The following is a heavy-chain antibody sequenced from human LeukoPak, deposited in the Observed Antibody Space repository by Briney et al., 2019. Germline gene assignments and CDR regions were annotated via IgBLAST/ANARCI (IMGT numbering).Heavy chain of an antibody. CDR3: ARENEPPAPDYYYYMDV. Sequence: SETLSLICTVSGGSISSYHWSWIRQPPGKGLEWIGYIYYSGSTNYNPSLKSRVTISVDTSKNQFSLKLTSVTAADTAVYYCARENEPPAPDYYYYMDVWGTGTTVTVSS. CDR2: IYYSGST. V-gene: IGHV4-59*01. CDR1: GGSISSYH. J-gene: IGHJ6*03. D-gene: IGHD2-2*01.